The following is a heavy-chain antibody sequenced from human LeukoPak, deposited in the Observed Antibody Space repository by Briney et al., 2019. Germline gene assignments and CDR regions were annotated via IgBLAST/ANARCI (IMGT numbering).Heavy chain of an antibody. J-gene: IGHJ3*01. Sequence: GGSLRLSCAASGFTFNTYWMIWVRQAPGKGLEWVANIDQGGSTKYNVDSLKGRFTISRDNAKNSLYLQMNSLRAEDTAVYYCVRDKGGRSGAIYYDAFDVWGQGTMVTVSS. CDR2: IDQGGSTK. CDR1: GFTFNTYW. D-gene: IGHD1-26*01. CDR3: VRDKGGRSGAIYYDAFDV. V-gene: IGHV3-7*01.